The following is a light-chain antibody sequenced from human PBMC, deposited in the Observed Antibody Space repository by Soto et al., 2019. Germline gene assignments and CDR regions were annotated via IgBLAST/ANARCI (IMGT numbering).Light chain of an antibody. CDR2: DAS. V-gene: IGKV3D-15*01. CDR3: QQYSSYWT. J-gene: IGKJ1*01. CDR1: QSVSSN. Sequence: EIMMTQSPATLSVSPGERATLSCRASQSVSSNLAWYQQKPGQAPRLLIYDASNRATGIPARFSGSGSGTEFTLTISSLQPDDFATYYCQQYSSYWTFGQGTKVDIK.